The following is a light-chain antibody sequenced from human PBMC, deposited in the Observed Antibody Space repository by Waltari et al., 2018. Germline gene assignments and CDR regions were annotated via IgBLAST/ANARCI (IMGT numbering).Light chain of an antibody. CDR2: KDI. J-gene: IGLJ2*01. Sequence: SYELTQPPSVSVSPGQTARITCSGDALPKRYAYWYQQKPGQAPVLVIYKDIERPSGIPERFSGSRSGTTVTLTISGVQAEEEADYYCQSADSSGTYVVFGGGTKLTVL. CDR3: QSADSSGTYVV. V-gene: IGLV3-25*02. CDR1: ALPKRY.